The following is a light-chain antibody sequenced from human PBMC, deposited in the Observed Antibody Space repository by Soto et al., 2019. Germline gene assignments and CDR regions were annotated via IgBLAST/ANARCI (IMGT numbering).Light chain of an antibody. CDR2: SAS. Sequence: DIQMTQSPSSLSASVGDRVTITCRAGQSISSYLNWYQRKPGKVPDLLISSASTSQSGAPSRFSGSGSGTDFPPTISSLQPEDVATYYCQKYNIAPSWTFGQGTKVDIK. CDR3: QKYNIAPSWT. V-gene: IGKV1-27*01. CDR1: QSISSY. J-gene: IGKJ1*01.